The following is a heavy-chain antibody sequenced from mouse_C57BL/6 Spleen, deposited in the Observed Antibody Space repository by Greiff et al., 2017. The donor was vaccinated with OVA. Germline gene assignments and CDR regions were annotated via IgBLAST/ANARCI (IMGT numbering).Heavy chain of an antibody. CDR3: AIYSHYAMDY. Sequence: VQLQQSGPELVKPGASVKMSCKASGYTFTDYNMHWVKQSHGKSLEWIGYINPNNGGTSYNQKFKGKATLTVNKSSSTSYMELRSLTSEDSAVYSCAIYSHYAMDYWGQGTSVTVSS. CDR1: GYTFTDYN. J-gene: IGHJ4*01. D-gene: IGHD2-12*01. V-gene: IGHV1-22*01. CDR2: INPNNGGT.